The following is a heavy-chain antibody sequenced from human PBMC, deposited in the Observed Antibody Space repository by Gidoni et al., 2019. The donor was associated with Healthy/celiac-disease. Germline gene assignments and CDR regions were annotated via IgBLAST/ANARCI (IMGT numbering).Heavy chain of an antibody. J-gene: IGHJ6*02. V-gene: IGHV1-24*01. Sequence: QVQLVQSGAEVKTPGASVKVSCKVSGYTLTDLSMHWVRQAPRKGLEWMGGFDPEDGETIYAQKFQGRVTMTEDTSTATAYMELSSLRSEDTAVYYCATSPYYTADARGYYGMDVWGQGTTVTVSS. CDR1: GYTLTDLS. CDR2: FDPEDGET. D-gene: IGHD5-18*01. CDR3: ATSPYYTADARGYYGMDV.